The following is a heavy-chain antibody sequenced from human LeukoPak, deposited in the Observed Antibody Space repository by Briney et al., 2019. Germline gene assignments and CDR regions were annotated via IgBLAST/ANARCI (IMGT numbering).Heavy chain of an antibody. Sequence: SETLSLTCTVSGGSISSSSYFWGWIRQPPGKGLEWIGSIYYSGSTYYNPSLKSRVTISVDTSKNQFSLKLSSVTAADTAVYYCARDAKYYYGSRTYFFFEYWGQGTPLTVSS. CDR3: ARDAKYYYGSRTYFFFEY. D-gene: IGHD3-10*01. V-gene: IGHV4-39*07. CDR1: GGSISSSSYF. J-gene: IGHJ4*02. CDR2: IYYSGST.